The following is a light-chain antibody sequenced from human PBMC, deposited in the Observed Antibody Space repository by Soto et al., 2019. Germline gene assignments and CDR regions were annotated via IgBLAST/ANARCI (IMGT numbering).Light chain of an antibody. Sequence: QSVLTQPVSVSGSPGQSITISCTGTSGDIGGYNYVSWYQHHPGKAPKLVISEVSHRPSGISNRFSGSKSATTASLTISGLQAEDEADYYCSSFTNSSTLVVFGGGTKLTVL. V-gene: IGLV2-14*01. CDR3: SSFTNSSTLVV. J-gene: IGLJ2*01. CDR1: SGDIGGYNY. CDR2: EVS.